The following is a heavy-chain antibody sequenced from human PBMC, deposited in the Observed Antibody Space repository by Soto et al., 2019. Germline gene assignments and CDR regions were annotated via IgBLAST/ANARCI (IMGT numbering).Heavy chain of an antibody. V-gene: IGHV3-30-3*01. Sequence: QEQLVESGGGVVQPGRSLRLSCTASGFTFSSYEMHWVRQTPGKGLEWVAIISYDGSTTYYSDSVKGRFTFSRDNSKNMLYLQMNSLRPEDAAVYYCVRRSTLSYHGMDVWSQGSTVTISS. CDR3: VRRSTLSYHGMDV. CDR1: GFTFSSYE. CDR2: ISYDGSTT. J-gene: IGHJ6*02.